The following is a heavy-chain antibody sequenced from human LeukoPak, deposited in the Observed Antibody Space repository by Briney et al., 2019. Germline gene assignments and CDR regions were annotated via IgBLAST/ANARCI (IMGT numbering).Heavy chain of an antibody. CDR3: ARDGSGSYSFDY. CDR2: IYHSGST. D-gene: IGHD3-10*01. V-gene: IGHV4-30-2*01. J-gene: IGHJ4*02. Sequence: SQTLSLTCTVSGASISSGGYSWSWIRQPPGKGLEWIGYIYHSGSTYYNPSLKSRVTISVDRSKNQFSLKLSSVTAADTAVYYCARDGSGSYSFDYWGQGTLVTVSS. CDR1: GASISSGGYS.